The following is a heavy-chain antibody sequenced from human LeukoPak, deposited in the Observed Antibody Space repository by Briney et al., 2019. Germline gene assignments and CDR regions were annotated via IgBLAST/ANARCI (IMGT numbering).Heavy chain of an antibody. CDR1: GFTLSSYA. J-gene: IGHJ4*02. CDR3: ARVGEMATIFSSYFDY. D-gene: IGHD5-24*01. V-gene: IGHV3-23*01. CDR2: ISDTGNT. Sequence: GGSLRLSCAASGFTLSSYAMSWVRQAPGKGLEWVSAISDTGNTYHADSVKGRFTISRDNAKNSLYLQMNSLRAEDTAVYYCARVGEMATIFSSYFDYWGQGTLVTVSS.